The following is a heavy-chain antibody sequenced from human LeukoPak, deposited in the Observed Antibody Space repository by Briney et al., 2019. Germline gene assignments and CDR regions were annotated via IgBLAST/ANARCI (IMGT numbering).Heavy chain of an antibody. J-gene: IGHJ4*02. CDR1: GGSISSGSYY. CDR3: AREVGRGFDY. CDR2: IYTSGST. Sequence: SETLSLTCTVSGGSISSGSYYWSWIRQPAGKGLEWIGRIYTSGSTNYNPSLKSRVTISVDTSKNQFSLRLSSVTAADTAVYYCAREVGRGFDYWGQGTLVTVSS. D-gene: IGHD1-26*01. V-gene: IGHV4-61*02.